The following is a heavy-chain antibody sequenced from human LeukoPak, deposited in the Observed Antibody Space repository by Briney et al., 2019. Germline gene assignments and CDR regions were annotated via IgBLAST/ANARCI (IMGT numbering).Heavy chain of an antibody. J-gene: IGHJ4*02. V-gene: IGHV4-61*02. Sequence: PSQTLSLTCTVSSGSISSSNYYWSWIRQPAGGGLEWIGRISTIGITNYNPSLISRVTISIDTSKNQFSLKLSSVTAADTAVYYCARLCLYGDQGFDYWGQGTLVTVSS. CDR1: SGSISSSNYY. CDR2: ISTIGIT. D-gene: IGHD4-17*01. CDR3: ARLCLYGDQGFDY.